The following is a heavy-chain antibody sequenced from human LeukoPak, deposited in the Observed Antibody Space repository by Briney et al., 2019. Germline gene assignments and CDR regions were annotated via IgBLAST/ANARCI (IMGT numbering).Heavy chain of an antibody. V-gene: IGHV3-64*01. Sequence: PGGSPRLSCAASGFTFSSYAMHWVRQAPGKGLEYVSAISSNGGRTYYANSVKGRFTISRDNSKNTLYLQMGSLRAEDMAVYYCATLAVAGYTNYYFDYWGQGTLVTVSS. D-gene: IGHD6-19*01. CDR3: ATLAVAGYTNYYFDY. CDR2: ISSNGGRT. CDR1: GFTFSSYA. J-gene: IGHJ4*02.